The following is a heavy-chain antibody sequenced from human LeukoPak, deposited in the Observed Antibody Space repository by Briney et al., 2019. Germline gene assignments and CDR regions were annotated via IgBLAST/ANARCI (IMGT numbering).Heavy chain of an antibody. Sequence: PGGSLRLSCAASGFTFSSYGMHWVRQAPGKGLEWVAVLSYDGSNKYYADSVKGRFTISRDNSKNTLYLQMNSLRAEDTAVYYCAKSSDYYGSGSFYFDYWGQGTLVTVSS. CDR3: AKSSDYYGSGSFYFDY. J-gene: IGHJ4*02. CDR1: GFTFSSYG. D-gene: IGHD3-10*01. V-gene: IGHV3-30*18. CDR2: LSYDGSNK.